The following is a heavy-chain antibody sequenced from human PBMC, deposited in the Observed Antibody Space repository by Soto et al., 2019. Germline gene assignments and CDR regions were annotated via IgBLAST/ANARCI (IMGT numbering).Heavy chain of an antibody. CDR2: ISYDGSTK. J-gene: IGHJ4*02. CDR1: GFTFSSYA. Sequence: PGGSLRLSCAASGFTFSSYAMHWVRQAPGKGLEWVAVISYDGSTKYYADSVKGRFTISRDDSKNTLYLQMNSLRAEDTAVYYCARDSGWYIWGQGTLVTVSS. V-gene: IGHV3-30*03. CDR3: ARDSGWYI. D-gene: IGHD6-19*01.